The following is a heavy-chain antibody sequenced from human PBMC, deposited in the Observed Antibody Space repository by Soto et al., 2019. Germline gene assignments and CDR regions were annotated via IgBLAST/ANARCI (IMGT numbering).Heavy chain of an antibody. J-gene: IGHJ6*02. CDR3: ARDGEGPYSSSSWTGWRGGDYYYYGMDV. CDR1: GGTFSSYA. D-gene: IGHD6-6*01. CDR2: IIPIFGTA. Sequence: QVQLVQSGAEVKKPGSSVKVSCKASGGTFSSYAISWVRQAPGQGLEWMGGIIPIFGTANYAQKFQGRVTITADESTSTAYMELSSLRSEDTAVYYCARDGEGPYSSSSWTGWRGGDYYYYGMDVWGQGTTVTVSS. V-gene: IGHV1-69*12.